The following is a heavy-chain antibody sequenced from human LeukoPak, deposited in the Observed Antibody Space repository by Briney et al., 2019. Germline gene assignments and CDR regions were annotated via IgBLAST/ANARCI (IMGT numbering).Heavy chain of an antibody. J-gene: IGHJ6*02. D-gene: IGHD3-22*01. CDR3: GRTMYYYDSSGSLVV. CDR1: GLTFSRYG. Sequence: RGGSMTLSCAPSGLTFSRYGIHWVRHAPDKWREWVALISSNGKHKDYGDSVAGRLTLSRHNSENTLYLQMNSLRAEDTAVYYWGRTMYYYDSSGSLVVWGQGTTVTVTS. CDR2: ISSNGKHK. V-gene: IGHV3-30*04.